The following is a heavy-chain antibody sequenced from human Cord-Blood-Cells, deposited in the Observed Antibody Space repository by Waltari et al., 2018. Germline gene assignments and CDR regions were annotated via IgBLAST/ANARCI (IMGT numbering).Heavy chain of an antibody. D-gene: IGHD3-3*01. J-gene: IGHJ4*02. CDR1: GGSFSGYY. Sequence: QVQLQQWGAGLLKPSETLSPTCAVYGGSFSGYYWRWIRQPPGKGLEWIGEINHSGSTNYNPSLKSRVTISVDTSKNQFSLKLSSVTAADTAVYYCASRGGLRFLEWLPTPFFDYWGQGTLVTVSS. CDR2: INHSGST. V-gene: IGHV4-34*01. CDR3: ASRGGLRFLEWLPTPFFDY.